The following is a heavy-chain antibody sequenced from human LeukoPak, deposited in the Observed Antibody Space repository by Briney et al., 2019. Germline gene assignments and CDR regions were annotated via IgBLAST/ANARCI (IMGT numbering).Heavy chain of an antibody. D-gene: IGHD2-15*01. Sequence: SETLSLTCAVSGGSISSGGYSWSWIRQPPGKGLEWIGYIYHSGSTYYNPSLKSRVTISVDRSKNQFSLKLSSVTAADTAVYYCARDGCSGGSCYEGSWFDPWGQGTLVTVSS. V-gene: IGHV4-30-2*01. CDR2: IYHSGST. CDR1: GGSISSGGYS. CDR3: ARDGCSGGSCYEGSWFDP. J-gene: IGHJ5*02.